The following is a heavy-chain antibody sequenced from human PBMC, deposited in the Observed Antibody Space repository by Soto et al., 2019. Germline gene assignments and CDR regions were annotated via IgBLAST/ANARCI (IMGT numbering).Heavy chain of an antibody. CDR3: ATSYDTGFDP. Sequence: QLQLVQSAAEVKEPGASVRVSCKAYGYPFIKYGISWIRQAPEQGLEWMGWIKVDSGYTNYAQKFQGRVTMTADTSSDTAFMELRSLRLEDTAVYFCATSYDTGFDPWGQGTLVSVSS. D-gene: IGHD3-9*01. CDR2: IKVDSGYT. V-gene: IGHV1-18*04. J-gene: IGHJ5*02. CDR1: GYPFIKYG.